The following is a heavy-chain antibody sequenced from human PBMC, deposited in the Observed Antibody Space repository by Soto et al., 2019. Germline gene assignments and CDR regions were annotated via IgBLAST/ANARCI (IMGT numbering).Heavy chain of an antibody. V-gene: IGHV4-59*08. Sequence: QVQLQESGPGLVKPSETLSLTCTVSGGSIRSYYWSWIRQPPGKGLEWIGYIYYSGRTNYKPSLKIRVAISVDPSKNQYYLKLSSVTAADTAVYYCARPEIVIGGDAFDIWGQGTMVTVSS. CDR2: IYYSGRT. CDR3: ARPEIVIGGDAFDI. CDR1: GGSIRSYY. J-gene: IGHJ3*02. D-gene: IGHD3-16*02.